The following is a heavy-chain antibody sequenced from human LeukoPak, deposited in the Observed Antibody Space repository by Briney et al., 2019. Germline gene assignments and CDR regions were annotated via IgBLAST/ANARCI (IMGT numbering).Heavy chain of an antibody. CDR1: GGTFSSYA. CDR3: ARDTWLRRDSYGLFDY. Sequence: ASVKVSCKASGGTFSSYAISWVRQAPGQGLEWMGGIIPIFGTANYAQKFQGRVTITTDESTSTAYMELSSLRSEDTAVYYCARDTWLRRDSYGLFDYWGQGTLVTVSS. CDR2: IIPIFGTA. D-gene: IGHD5-18*01. V-gene: IGHV1-69*05. J-gene: IGHJ4*02.